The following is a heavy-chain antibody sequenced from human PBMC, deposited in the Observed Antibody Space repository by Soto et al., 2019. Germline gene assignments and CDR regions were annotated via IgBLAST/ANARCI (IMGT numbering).Heavy chain of an antibody. CDR2: INAGNGNT. CDR1: GYTFTSYA. J-gene: IGHJ5*02. D-gene: IGHD4-17*01. Sequence: VKVSCKASGYTFTSYAMHWVRQAPGQRLEWMGWINAGNGNTKYSQKFQGRVTITRDTSASTAYMELSSLRSEDTAVYYCARVKVDYGDYIDNWFDPWGQGTLVTVSS. V-gene: IGHV1-3*01. CDR3: ARVKVDYGDYIDNWFDP.